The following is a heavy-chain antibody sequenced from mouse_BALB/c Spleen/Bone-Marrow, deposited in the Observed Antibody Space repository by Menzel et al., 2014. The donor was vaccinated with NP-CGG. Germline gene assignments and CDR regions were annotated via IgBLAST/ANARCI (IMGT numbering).Heavy chain of an antibody. V-gene: IGHV5-6*02. Sequence: EVKLVESGGDLVKPGGSLKLSCAASGFTFSTYGMSWVRQTPDKRLEWVATISSGGGYTYYPDSLKGRFTISRDNANNTLYLQMSSLKSEDTAMYYCTRQRNWDHYAMDYWGQGTSVTVSS. J-gene: IGHJ4*01. D-gene: IGHD4-1*01. CDR1: GFTFSTYG. CDR3: TRQRNWDHYAMDY. CDR2: ISSGGGYT.